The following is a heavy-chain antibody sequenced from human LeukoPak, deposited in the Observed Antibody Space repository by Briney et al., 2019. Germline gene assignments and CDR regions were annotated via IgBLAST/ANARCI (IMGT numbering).Heavy chain of an antibody. CDR3: ARSGSYYSPLDY. Sequence: ASVNVSCKASGDTFTSYGISWVRQAPGQGLEWMGWISAYNGNTNYAQKLQGRVTMTTDTSTSTAYMELRSLRSDDTAVYYCARSGSYYSPLDYWGQGTLVTVSS. J-gene: IGHJ4*02. V-gene: IGHV1-18*01. CDR2: ISAYNGNT. CDR1: GDTFTSYG. D-gene: IGHD1-26*01.